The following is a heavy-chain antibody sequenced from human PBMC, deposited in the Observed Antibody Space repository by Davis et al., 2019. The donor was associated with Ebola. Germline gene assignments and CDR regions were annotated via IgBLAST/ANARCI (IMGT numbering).Heavy chain of an antibody. D-gene: IGHD4-23*01. CDR2: IKQDGSEK. CDR1: GFTFSSYW. Sequence: GESLKISCAASGFTFSSYWMSWVRQAPGKGLEWVANIKQDGSEKCYVDSVKGRFTISGDNAKNTLYLQMNSLRAEDTALYYCASGDGRGNSYDMDVWGQGTTVTVSS. V-gene: IGHV3-7*03. J-gene: IGHJ6*02. CDR3: ASGDGRGNSYDMDV.